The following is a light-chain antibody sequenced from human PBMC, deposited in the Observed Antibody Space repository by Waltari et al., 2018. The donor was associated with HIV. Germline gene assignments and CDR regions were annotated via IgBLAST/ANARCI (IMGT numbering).Light chain of an antibody. J-gene: IGLJ1*01. CDR3: CSYAGAYTYV. V-gene: IGLV2-11*01. CDR1: SSDIAYFDY. CDR2: EVS. Sequence: QSALTQPRSVSGSPGQSVTISCTGTSSDIAYFDYVSWYQQYPGKAPQVIIYEVSQRPPGVPDRFTASKSGITASLTISGLQDEDEADYYCCSYAGAYTYVFGTGTKVTVL.